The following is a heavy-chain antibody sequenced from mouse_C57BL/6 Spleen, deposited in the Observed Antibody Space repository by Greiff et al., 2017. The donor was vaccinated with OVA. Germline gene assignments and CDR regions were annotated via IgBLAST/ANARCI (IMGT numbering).Heavy chain of an antibody. D-gene: IGHD2-5*01. CDR2: IDPSDSET. J-gene: IGHJ3*01. Sequence: QVQLKQPGAELVRPGSSVKLSCKASGYTFTSYWMHWVKQRPIQGLEWIGNIDPSDSETHYNQKFKDKATLTVDKSSSTAYMQLSSLTSEDSAVYYCARYDSNFPFAYWGQGTLVTVSA. CDR3: ARYDSNFPFAY. CDR1: GYTFTSYW. V-gene: IGHV1-52*01.